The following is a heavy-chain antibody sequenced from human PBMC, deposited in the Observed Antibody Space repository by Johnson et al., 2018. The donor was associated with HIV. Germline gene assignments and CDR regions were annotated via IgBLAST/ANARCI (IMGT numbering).Heavy chain of an antibody. V-gene: IGHV3-30-3*01. CDR2: ISYDGSNK. J-gene: IGHJ3*02. CDR3: AREHSRVIYNDAFDI. CDR1: GFTFSSYA. D-gene: IGHD3-16*02. Sequence: QVQLVESGGGVVQPGRSLRLSCAASGFTFSSYAMHWVRQAPGKGLEWVAVISYDGSNKYYADSVKGRFTISRDNSKNTLYLQMNSLRAEDTAGYYCAREHSRVIYNDAFDIWGQGTMVTVSS.